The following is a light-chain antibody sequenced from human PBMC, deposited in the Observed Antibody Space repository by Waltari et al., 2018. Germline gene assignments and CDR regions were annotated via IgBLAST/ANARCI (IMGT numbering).Light chain of an antibody. CDR3: QQYIGAPFT. CDR1: QSINSW. J-gene: IGKJ3*01. V-gene: IGKV1-5*01. Sequence: DIQMTPSPSSLSASVGDKVTITCQASQSINSWLAWYQQKPGKAPKPLIYKASSLESGVPSRFSGSGSGTDFTLTISSLQPEDFATYYCQQYIGAPFTFGPGTKLDIK. CDR2: KAS.